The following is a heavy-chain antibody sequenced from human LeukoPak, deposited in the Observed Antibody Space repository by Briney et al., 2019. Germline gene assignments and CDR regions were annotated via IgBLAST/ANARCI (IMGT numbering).Heavy chain of an antibody. J-gene: IGHJ4*02. D-gene: IGHD3-10*01. CDR3: ARARGLAEFDY. Sequence: PGGSLRLSCAASGFTFSGHGMRWVRQAPGKGLDWVSAISGSGDTTYYADSVKGRFTISRDNSKNTLYLQMNSLRAEDTALYFCARARGLAEFDYWGQGTLVTVSS. V-gene: IGHV3-23*01. CDR2: ISGSGDTT. CDR1: GFTFSGHG.